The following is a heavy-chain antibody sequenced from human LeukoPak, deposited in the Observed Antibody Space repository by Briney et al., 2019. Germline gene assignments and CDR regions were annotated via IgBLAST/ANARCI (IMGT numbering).Heavy chain of an antibody. J-gene: IGHJ4*02. CDR2: ISSGDRT. Sequence: GGSLRLSCAASGFTFCTSAMSWVRQAPGKGLEWVAGISSGDRTFHAESVKGRFTISRDKSKDTLYLQMNSLRAEDTAVYYCAKDATASPYFHWFDNWGQGTQVIVSS. CDR1: GFTFCTSA. D-gene: IGHD3-9*01. V-gene: IGHV3-23*01. CDR3: AKDATASPYFHWFDN.